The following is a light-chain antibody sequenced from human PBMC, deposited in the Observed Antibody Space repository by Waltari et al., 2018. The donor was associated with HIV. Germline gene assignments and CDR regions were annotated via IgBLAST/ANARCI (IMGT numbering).Light chain of an antibody. CDR3: CSYAGSSTYVL. Sequence: QSALTQPASVSGSPGQSITISCTGTSSDVGTYNLVSWYQQHPGKAPKLMIYEVNKRPSGVSNRFSGSKSGNTASLTSSGLQAEDEADYYCCSYAGSSTYVLFGGGTKLTVL. CDR2: EVN. V-gene: IGLV2-23*02. J-gene: IGLJ2*01. CDR1: SSDVGTYNL.